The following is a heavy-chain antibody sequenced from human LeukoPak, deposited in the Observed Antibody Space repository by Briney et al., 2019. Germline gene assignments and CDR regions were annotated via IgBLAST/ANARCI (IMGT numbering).Heavy chain of an antibody. CDR3: ATIKRGNIFGYFDF. D-gene: IGHD5-18*01. CDR2: MLDTVTT. J-gene: IGHJ4*02. Sequence: SETLSLTCTVSGDSMNSHYWSWVRQPPGKGLEWIGYMLDTVTTKDNPSLKSRFTLSADASKNQFSLRLTSVTAADTAVYYCATIKRGNIFGYFDFWGQGILVTVSS. CDR1: GDSMNSHY. V-gene: IGHV4-59*11.